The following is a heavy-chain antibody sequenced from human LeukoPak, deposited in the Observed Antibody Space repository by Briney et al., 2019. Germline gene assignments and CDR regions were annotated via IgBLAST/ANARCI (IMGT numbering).Heavy chain of an antibody. Sequence: GGSLRLSCAASGFTFSSYSMNWVRQAPGKGLEWVSSISSSSSYIYYADSVKGRFTISRDNAKNSLYLQMNGLRAEDTAVYYCARDMEEQWPSDAFDIWGQGTMVTVSS. V-gene: IGHV3-21*01. J-gene: IGHJ3*02. CDR3: ARDMEEQWPSDAFDI. CDR1: GFTFSSYS. CDR2: ISSSSSYI. D-gene: IGHD6-19*01.